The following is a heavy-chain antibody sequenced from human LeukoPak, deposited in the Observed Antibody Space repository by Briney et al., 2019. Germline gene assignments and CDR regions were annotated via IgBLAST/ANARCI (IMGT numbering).Heavy chain of an antibody. CDR3: ARDRTYYGSGSSPFDP. V-gene: IGHV3-30*04. Sequence: GRSLRLSCAASGFTFSSYAMHWVRQAPGKGLEWVAVISYDGSNKYYADSVKGRFTISRDNSKNTLYLQMNSLRAEDTAVYYCARDRTYYGSGSSPFDPWGQGTWSPSPQ. J-gene: IGHJ5*02. D-gene: IGHD3-10*01. CDR2: ISYDGSNK. CDR1: GFTFSSYA.